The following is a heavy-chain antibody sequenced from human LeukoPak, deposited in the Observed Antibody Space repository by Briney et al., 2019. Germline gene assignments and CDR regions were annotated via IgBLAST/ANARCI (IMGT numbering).Heavy chain of an antibody. Sequence: PSETLSLTCTVSGGSISSYYWSWIRQPAGKGLEWIGRIYTSGSTNYNPSLKSRVAMSVDTSKNQFSLKLSSVTAADTAVYYCARDRGCSSTSCLGHWFDPWGQGTLVTVSS. CDR1: GGSISSYY. CDR2: IYTSGST. D-gene: IGHD2-2*01. J-gene: IGHJ5*02. V-gene: IGHV4-4*07. CDR3: ARDRGCSSTSCLGHWFDP.